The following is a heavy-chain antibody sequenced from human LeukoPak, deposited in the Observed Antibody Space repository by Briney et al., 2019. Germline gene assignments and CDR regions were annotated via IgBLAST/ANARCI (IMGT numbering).Heavy chain of an antibody. D-gene: IGHD2-2*01. V-gene: IGHV4-61*02. Sequence: SETLSLTCTVSGGSISSGYYYWNWIRQPAGKGLEWIGRIYTSVTTNYNPSLKSRVTISVDTSKNQFSLKLSSVTAADTAVYYCARDSGRLPAEPYFDYWGQGTLVTVSS. CDR3: ARDSGRLPAEPYFDY. CDR2: IYTSVTT. J-gene: IGHJ4*02. CDR1: GGSISSGYYY.